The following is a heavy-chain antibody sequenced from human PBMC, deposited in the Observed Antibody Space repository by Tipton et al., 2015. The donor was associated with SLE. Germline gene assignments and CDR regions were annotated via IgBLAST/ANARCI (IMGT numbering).Heavy chain of an antibody. CDR2: VYSGGNT. V-gene: IGHV4-39*07. CDR1: GGSISSSPYY. CDR3: AIPTVGATGGFDS. J-gene: IGHJ4*01. Sequence: TLSLTCTVSGGSISSSPYYWAWNRQPPGKGLEWIGTVYSGGNTYHIPSLKTRVTISVDTSRNQFSLKLTSVTAADTAVYYCAIPTVGATGGFDSWGHGTLVIVSS. D-gene: IGHD1-26*01.